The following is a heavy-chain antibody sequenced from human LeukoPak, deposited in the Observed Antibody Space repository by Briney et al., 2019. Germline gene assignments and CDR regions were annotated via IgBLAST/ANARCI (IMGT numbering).Heavy chain of an antibody. J-gene: IGHJ4*02. V-gene: IGHV3-21*01. CDR3: ARSNYGDYWAYFDY. CDR2: ISSSSSYI. D-gene: IGHD4-17*01. Sequence: PGGSLRLSCAASGFTFSSYSMNWVRQAPGKGLEWVSSISSSSSYIYYADSVKGRFTISRDNAKNSLYLQMNSLRAEDTAVYYCARSNYGDYWAYFDYWGQGTLVTVSS. CDR1: GFTFSSYS.